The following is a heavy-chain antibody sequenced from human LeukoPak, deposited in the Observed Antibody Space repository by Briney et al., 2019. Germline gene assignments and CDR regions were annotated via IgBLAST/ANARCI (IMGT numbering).Heavy chain of an antibody. CDR3: AIVPPVPAAPFDH. J-gene: IGHJ4*02. D-gene: IGHD2-2*01. CDR1: GGSISSSSYY. Sequence: PSETLSLTCTVLGGSISSSSYYWGWIRQPPGKGLEWIGSIYYSGSTYYNPSLKSRVTISVDTSKNQFSLKLSSVTAADTAVYYCAIVPPVPAAPFDHWGQGTLVTVSS. V-gene: IGHV4-39*01. CDR2: IYYSGST.